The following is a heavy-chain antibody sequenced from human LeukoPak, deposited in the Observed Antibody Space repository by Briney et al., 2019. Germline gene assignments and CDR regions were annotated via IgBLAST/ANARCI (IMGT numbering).Heavy chain of an antibody. V-gene: IGHV3-23*01. CDR2: ISGSGGST. CDR3: ARGLNYGLDV. J-gene: IGHJ6*02. Sequence: GGSLRLSCAASGFTFSSNAMSWVRQAPGKGLEWVSAISGSGGSTYYADSVKGRFTISRDNSKNTVYLQMNSLRVEDMAVFYCARGLNYGLDVWGQGTTVTVSS. CDR1: GFTFSSNA.